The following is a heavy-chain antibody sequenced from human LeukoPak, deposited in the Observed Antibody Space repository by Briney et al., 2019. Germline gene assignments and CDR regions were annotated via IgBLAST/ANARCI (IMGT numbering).Heavy chain of an antibody. CDR3: GRREHNCNHFDY. J-gene: IGHJ4*02. CDR2: IYYSGNT. D-gene: IGHD1-26*01. CDR1: GGSISSYS. V-gene: IGHV4-59*08. Sequence: SETLCLTCAVSGGSISSYSWSWIRQPPGKGLQWLGYIYYSGNTNYNPYPNNRVTISIDTSKNKFFLQRMSVTAADKAVYYCGRREHNCNHFDYWGQGTLGTVSS.